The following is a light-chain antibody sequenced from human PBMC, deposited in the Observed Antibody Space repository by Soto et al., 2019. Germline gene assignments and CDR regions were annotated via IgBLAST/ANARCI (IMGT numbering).Light chain of an antibody. J-gene: IGLJ1*01. V-gene: IGLV1-44*01. CDR1: SSNIGANT. CDR3: AAWDDSLYGRV. Sequence: SVLPQPPSASGTPGQGVTISCSGSSSNIGANTVNWYQQLPGTAPKLLISNNDQRPSGVPDRFSGSKSGTSASLAISGLQSEDDADYYCAAWDDSLYGRVFGSGTKVTVL. CDR2: NND.